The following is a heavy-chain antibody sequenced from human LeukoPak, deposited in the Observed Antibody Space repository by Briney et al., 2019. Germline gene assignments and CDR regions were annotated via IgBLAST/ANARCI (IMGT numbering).Heavy chain of an antibody. V-gene: IGHV1-2*02. Sequence: ASVKVSCKASGYTFTGYYMQWVRQAPGQGREWMGWINPNSGGTNYAQKFQGRVTMTRDTSISTAYMELSRLRSDDTAVYYCARDPGIAAAGTNFDYWGQGTLVTVSS. D-gene: IGHD6-13*01. CDR2: INPNSGGT. J-gene: IGHJ4*02. CDR3: ARDPGIAAAGTNFDY. CDR1: GYTFTGYY.